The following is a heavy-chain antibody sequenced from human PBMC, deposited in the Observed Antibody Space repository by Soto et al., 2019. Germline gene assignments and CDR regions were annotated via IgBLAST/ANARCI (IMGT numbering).Heavy chain of an antibody. Sequence: GGSLRLSCETSGFAFGEYTMHWVRQAPGKGLEWVSLISWDGGSTYYADSVKGRFTISRDNSKNSLYLQMNSLRTEDTALYYCAKDATIFGVVTTYYYYGMDVWGQGTTVTVSS. V-gene: IGHV3-43*01. CDR2: ISWDGGST. CDR1: GFAFGEYT. D-gene: IGHD3-3*01. CDR3: AKDATIFGVVTTYYYYGMDV. J-gene: IGHJ6*02.